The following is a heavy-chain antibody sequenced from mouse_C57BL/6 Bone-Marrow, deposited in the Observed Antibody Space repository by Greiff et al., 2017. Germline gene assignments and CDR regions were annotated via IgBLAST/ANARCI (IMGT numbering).Heavy chain of an antibody. CDR2: IYPGSGRT. Sequence: VQLQQSGAELVKPGASVKMSCKASGYTFTSYWITWVKQRPGQGLEWIGDIYPGSGRTNYNDKFKSKATLTVATSSSTAYMQLSSLTSEDSAVYYCSRFTTVVATDYAMDYWGQGTSVTVSS. CDR1: GYTFTSYW. V-gene: IGHV1-55*01. CDR3: SRFTTVVATDYAMDY. D-gene: IGHD1-1*01. J-gene: IGHJ4*01.